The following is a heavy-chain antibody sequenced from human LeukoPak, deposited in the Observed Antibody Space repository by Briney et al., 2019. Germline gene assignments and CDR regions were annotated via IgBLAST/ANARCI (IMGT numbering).Heavy chain of an antibody. CDR3: ASSLLWFGYYYYGMDV. V-gene: IGHV3-33*08. CDR2: IWYDGSNK. D-gene: IGHD3-10*01. CDR1: GLTFSSYG. Sequence: PGGSLRLSCAASGLTFSSYGMHWVRQALGKGLEWVAVIWYDGSNKYYADSVKGRFTISRDNSKNTLYLQMNSLRAEDTAVYYCASSLLWFGYYYYGMDVWGQGTTVTVSS. J-gene: IGHJ6*02.